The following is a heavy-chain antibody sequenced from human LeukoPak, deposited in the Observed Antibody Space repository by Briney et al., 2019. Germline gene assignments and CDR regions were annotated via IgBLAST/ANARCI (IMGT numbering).Heavy chain of an antibody. Sequence: GGSLRLSCAASGFTFSSYTMSWVRQAPGKGLEWVSAISNSDGSTYYADSVRGRFTISRDDSKNTLYLQMSSLRAEDTAVYYCARVPDSSGWAFDYWGQGTLVTVSS. J-gene: IGHJ4*02. D-gene: IGHD6-19*01. CDR2: ISNSDGST. CDR1: GFTFSSYT. CDR3: ARVPDSSGWAFDY. V-gene: IGHV3-23*01.